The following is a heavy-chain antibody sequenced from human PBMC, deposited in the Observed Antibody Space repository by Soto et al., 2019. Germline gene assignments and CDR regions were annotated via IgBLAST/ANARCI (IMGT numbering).Heavy chain of an antibody. CDR3: ARGGYYDSSGSRNYYYYGMNV. CDR2: ISAYDGNT. J-gene: IGHJ6*02. Sequence: QAQLVQSGAEVKKPGASVKVSCKASGYTFTSYGIDWVRQAPGQGLEWLGWISAYDGNTKDAQILPGRVSLTTDTSTKPAYMELRSLRSDDTAMYFCARGGYYDSSGSRNYYYYGMNVWGQGTTVTVSS. V-gene: IGHV1-18*01. CDR1: GYTFTSYG. D-gene: IGHD3-22*01.